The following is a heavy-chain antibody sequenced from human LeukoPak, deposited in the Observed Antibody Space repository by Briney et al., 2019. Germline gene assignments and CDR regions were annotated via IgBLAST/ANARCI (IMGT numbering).Heavy chain of an antibody. CDR3: ARGLLWFGPAGGNGMDV. Sequence: PGGSLRLSCAASGFTSSSYDMHWVRQATGKGLEWVSAIGTAGDTYYPGSVKGRFTISRENAKNSLYLQMNSLRAGDTAVYYCARGLLWFGPAGGNGMDVWGQGTTVTVSS. V-gene: IGHV3-13*01. CDR2: IGTAGDT. CDR1: GFTSSSYD. J-gene: IGHJ6*02. D-gene: IGHD3-10*01.